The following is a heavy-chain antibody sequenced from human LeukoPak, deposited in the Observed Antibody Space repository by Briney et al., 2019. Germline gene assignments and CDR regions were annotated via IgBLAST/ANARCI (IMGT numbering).Heavy chain of an antibody. CDR3: ARDARSRGYCSGGSCYGMDV. CDR1: GGTFSSYA. D-gene: IGHD2-15*01. J-gene: IGHJ6*02. CDR2: IIPIFGTA. Sequence: SVKVSCKASGGTFSSYAISWVRQAPGQGLEWMGGIIPIFGTANYAQKFQGRVTITADESTSTAYMELSSLRSEDAAVYYCARDARSRGYCSGGSCYGMDVWGQGTTVTVSS. V-gene: IGHV1-69*01.